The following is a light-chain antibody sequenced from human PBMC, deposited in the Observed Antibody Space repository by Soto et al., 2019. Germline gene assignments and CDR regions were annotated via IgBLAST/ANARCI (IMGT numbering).Light chain of an antibody. Sequence: QSALTQPASVSGSPGQSITISCTGTSSDVGSYNRVAWYQHHPGKAPKFMIYEGSKRPSGVSDRFSGSKSGNTASLTISGLQAEDEADYYCCSYAGSSTYVFGTGTKLTVL. CDR3: CSYAGSSTYV. CDR1: SSDVGSYNR. J-gene: IGLJ1*01. V-gene: IGLV2-23*01. CDR2: EGS.